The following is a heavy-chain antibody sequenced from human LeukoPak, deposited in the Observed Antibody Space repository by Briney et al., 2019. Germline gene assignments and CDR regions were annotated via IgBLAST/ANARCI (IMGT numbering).Heavy chain of an antibody. Sequence: GGSLRLSCAASGFTFSSYSMNWVRQAPGKGLEWVSYISSSSSTIYYADSVKGRFTISRDNAKNSLYLQMNSLRAEDTAVYHCARDSYYDFWSGYYYYYYYMDVWGKGTTVTVSS. J-gene: IGHJ6*03. CDR2: ISSSSSTI. D-gene: IGHD3-3*01. CDR1: GFTFSSYS. V-gene: IGHV3-48*01. CDR3: ARDSYYDFWSGYYYYYYYMDV.